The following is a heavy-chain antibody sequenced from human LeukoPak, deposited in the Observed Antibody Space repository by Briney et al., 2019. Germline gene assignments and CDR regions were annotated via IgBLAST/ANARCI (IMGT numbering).Heavy chain of an antibody. CDR1: GFTFSTYP. J-gene: IGHJ4*02. CDR2: ISHHGSNE. CDR3: ARVHDTTGYYHYFDS. Sequence: GGSLRLSCEASGFTFSTYPMHWVRQAPDKGLEWVAMISHHGSNEYYADSVKGRFNISRDNSKNALYLQMNNPRVEDTAIYYCARVHDTTGYYHYFDSWGQGTLVTVSS. D-gene: IGHD3-9*01. V-gene: IGHV3-30*14.